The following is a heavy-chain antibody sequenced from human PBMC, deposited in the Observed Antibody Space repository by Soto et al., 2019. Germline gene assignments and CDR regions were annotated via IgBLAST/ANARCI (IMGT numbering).Heavy chain of an antibody. CDR1: GGSITSGGYS. CDR3: ARDYYGMDV. V-gene: IGHV4-30-2*06. Sequence: SETLSLTCTVSGGSITSGGYSWTWIRQSPGKGPEWIGYTYQSGSAYYNPSLKSRVTISVDRSKNQFSLNLTSVTAADTAVYYCARDYYGMDVWGQGTTVTVSS. CDR2: TYQSGSA. J-gene: IGHJ6*02.